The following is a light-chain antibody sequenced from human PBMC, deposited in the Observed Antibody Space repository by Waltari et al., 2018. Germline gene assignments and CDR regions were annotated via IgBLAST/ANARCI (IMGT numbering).Light chain of an antibody. J-gene: IGKJ2*01. Sequence: DAVLTQSPVLLPGSRVQPASISCTSRHILEHTDGHTYWNWIQQRPGLSPRRLSFQVSHRDSGVPDRFSGSGSGTDFTLKISRVEAEDVGIYYCMQGTYWPPYTFGQGTKLEI. CDR3: MQGTYWPPYT. CDR2: QVS. CDR1: HILEHTDGHTY. V-gene: IGKV2-30*02.